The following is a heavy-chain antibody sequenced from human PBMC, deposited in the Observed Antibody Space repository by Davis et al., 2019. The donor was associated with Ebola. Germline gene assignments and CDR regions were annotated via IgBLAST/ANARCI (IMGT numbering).Heavy chain of an antibody. V-gene: IGHV4-34*01. J-gene: IGHJ6*02. CDR1: GGSFSGYY. D-gene: IGHD3-10*01. CDR2: INHSGST. Sequence: SETLSLTCAVYGGSFSGYYWNWIRQPPGKGLEWIGEINHSGSTNYNPSLKSRVTISVDTSKNQFSLKLSSVTAADTAVYYCARRGRARGMDVWGQGTTVTVSS. CDR3: ARRGRARGMDV.